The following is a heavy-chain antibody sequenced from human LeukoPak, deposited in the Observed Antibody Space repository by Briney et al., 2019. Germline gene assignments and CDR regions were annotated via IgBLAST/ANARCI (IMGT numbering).Heavy chain of an antibody. J-gene: IGHJ4*02. CDR2: ISSSSSYI. V-gene: IGHV3-21*04. Sequence: GGSLRLSCAASGFTFSSYSMNWVRQAPGKGLEWVSSISSSSSYIYYADSVKGRFTVSRDNFKNTLFLQMNSLRAEDTAVYYCAKDGGLWVSAHWGDSWGRGTLVTVSS. CDR3: AKDGGLWVSAHWGDS. CDR1: GFTFSSYS. D-gene: IGHD7-27*01.